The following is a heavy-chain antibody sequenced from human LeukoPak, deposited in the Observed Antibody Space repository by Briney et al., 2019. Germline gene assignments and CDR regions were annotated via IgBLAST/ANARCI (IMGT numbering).Heavy chain of an antibody. J-gene: IGHJ4*02. Sequence: SVKVSCKASGGTFSSYAISWVRQAPGQGLEWMGGIIPIFGTANYAQKFQGRVTITADESTSTAYMELSSLRSDDTAVYYCARDSSRWPRTFDYWGQGTLVTVSS. CDR1: GGTFSSYA. CDR2: IIPIFGTA. D-gene: IGHD4-23*01. CDR3: ARDSSRWPRTFDY. V-gene: IGHV1-69*01.